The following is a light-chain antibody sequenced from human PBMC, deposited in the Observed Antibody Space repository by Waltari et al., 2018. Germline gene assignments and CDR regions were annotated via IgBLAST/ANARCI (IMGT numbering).Light chain of an antibody. CDR3: QQYANWPLFT. J-gene: IGKJ3*01. Sequence: EIVMTQSPATLSVSPGERASLSCRASQSVSRNLAWYQQRPGQAPRLLIYGASTRASGIPDRVSGSGSGTEFTLTISGLQSEDFAVYYCQQYANWPLFTFGPGTKVDI. V-gene: IGKV3-15*01. CDR2: GAS. CDR1: QSVSRN.